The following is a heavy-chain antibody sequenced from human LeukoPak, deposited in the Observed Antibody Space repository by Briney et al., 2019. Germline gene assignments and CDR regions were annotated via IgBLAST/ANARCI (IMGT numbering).Heavy chain of an antibody. D-gene: IGHD3-9*01. Sequence: GGSLRLPCAASGFTVSSNYMTWVRQAPGKGLEWVSVIYSGGRTYYADSVKGRFTISRDNAKNSLYLQMNSLRAEDTAVYYCATLTTCRNDWYGDYWGQGTLVTVSS. V-gene: IGHV3-53*01. J-gene: IGHJ4*02. CDR3: ATLTTCRNDWYGDY. CDR1: GFTVSSNY. CDR2: IYSGGRT.